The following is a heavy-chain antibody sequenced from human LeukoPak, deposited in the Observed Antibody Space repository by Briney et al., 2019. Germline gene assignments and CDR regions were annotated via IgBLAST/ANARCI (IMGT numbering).Heavy chain of an antibody. Sequence: SETLSLTCTVSGYSIRSGFYWGWIRQSPGKGLEWIGNIYHSGVTYYTPSLKSRVTISVDTSKNQFYLKLSSVTAADTAVYYCARAVGSFDWLPLFDYWGQGTLVTVSS. V-gene: IGHV4-38-2*02. CDR2: IYHSGVT. J-gene: IGHJ4*02. CDR3: ARAVGSFDWLPLFDY. D-gene: IGHD3-9*01. CDR1: GYSIRSGFY.